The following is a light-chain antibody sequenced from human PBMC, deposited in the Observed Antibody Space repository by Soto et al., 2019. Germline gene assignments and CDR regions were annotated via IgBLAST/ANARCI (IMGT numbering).Light chain of an antibody. V-gene: IGKV3D-15*01. CDR1: QSVSSR. J-gene: IGKJ1*01. CDR2: GAS. CDR3: QQYNNWPPR. Sequence: EIVMTQSPGTLSLSPGERATLSCRASQSVSSRLAWYQQKPGQAPRLLISGASSRATGIPDRFSGSGFGTDFTLTISRLEPEDFAVYYCQQYNNWPPRFGQGTKVEIK.